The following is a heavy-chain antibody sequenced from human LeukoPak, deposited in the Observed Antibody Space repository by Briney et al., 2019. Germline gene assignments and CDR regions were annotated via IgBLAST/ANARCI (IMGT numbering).Heavy chain of an antibody. J-gene: IGHJ4*02. V-gene: IGHV3-7*05. CDR3: ANDLRLGGRGPEN. CDR1: GFTFSAYR. Sequence: TGGSLRLSCAASGFTFSAYRMSWVRQAPGKGLPWVADPNQVGSETHLVPPMKGRFTISRDNAKNSLYLQMNSLRAEDTAVYFCANDLRLGGRGPENWGQGTLVTVSS. D-gene: IGHD3-16*01. CDR2: PNQVGSET.